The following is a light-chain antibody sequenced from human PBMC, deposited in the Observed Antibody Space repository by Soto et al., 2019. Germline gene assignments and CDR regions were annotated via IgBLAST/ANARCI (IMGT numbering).Light chain of an antibody. CDR2: DTS. V-gene: IGKV3-11*01. Sequence: EIVLTQSPATLSLSPGERATLSCRASQSVDSYLAWYQQKPGQAPRLLIYDTSNRATGTPARFSGSGSETDFTLTISSLEPEDFAGYYCQHRANWPFNFGPGTTVDIK. CDR3: QHRANWPFN. J-gene: IGKJ3*01. CDR1: QSVDSY.